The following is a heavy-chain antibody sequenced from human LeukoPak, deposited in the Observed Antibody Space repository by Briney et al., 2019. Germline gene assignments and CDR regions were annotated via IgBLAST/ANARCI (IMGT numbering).Heavy chain of an antibody. CDR3: GMSGDRVPLQDDVFDV. V-gene: IGHV5-51*01. D-gene: IGHD1-26*01. CDR2: IYPGDYGP. J-gene: IGHJ3*01. CDR1: GYSFTSYC. Sequence: NTGESLKISCKVSGYSFTSYCIGWVRQMPGKGLEWMGIIYPGDYGPTYSPPFQGQVTISVDKSINTAYLQWSSLQASDTAMYYCGMSGDRVPLQDDVFDVWGQGTMVTVST.